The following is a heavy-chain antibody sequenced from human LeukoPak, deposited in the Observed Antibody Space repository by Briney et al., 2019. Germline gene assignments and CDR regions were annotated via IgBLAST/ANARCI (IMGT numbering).Heavy chain of an antibody. J-gene: IGHJ5*02. V-gene: IGHV4-38-2*02. CDR3: ARIYSSSWFLNWFDP. Sequence: ASETPSLTCTVSGYSISSGYFWGWIRQPPGKGLECIGTIYHSGSTYYNPSLKSRVTISVDTSKNQFSLKLNSVTAADTAVYYCARIYSSSWFLNWFDPWGQGTLVTVSS. CDR2: IYHSGST. D-gene: IGHD6-13*01. CDR1: GYSISSGYF.